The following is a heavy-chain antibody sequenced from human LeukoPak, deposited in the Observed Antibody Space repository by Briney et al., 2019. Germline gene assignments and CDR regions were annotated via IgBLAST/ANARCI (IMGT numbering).Heavy chain of an antibody. D-gene: IGHD6-19*01. V-gene: IGHV4-34*01. Sequence: SETLSLTCTVSGGSISTYYWSWIRQPPGKGLEWIGEINHSGSTNYNPSLKSRVTISVDTSKNQFSLKLSSVTAADTAVYYCARKEQWLPHDAFDIWGQGTMVTVSS. CDR2: INHSGST. J-gene: IGHJ3*02. CDR1: GGSISTYY. CDR3: ARKEQWLPHDAFDI.